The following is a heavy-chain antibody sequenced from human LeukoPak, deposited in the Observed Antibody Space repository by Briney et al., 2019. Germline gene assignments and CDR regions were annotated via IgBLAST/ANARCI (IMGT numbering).Heavy chain of an antibody. CDR2: ISAYNGNT. CDR3: ARDSPYYSNYYYYYMDV. J-gene: IGHJ6*03. D-gene: IGHD3-22*01. V-gene: IGHV1-18*01. Sequence: ASVKVSCKASGYTFTSYGISWVRQAPGQGLEWMGWISAYNGNTNYAQKLQGRVTMTTDTSTSTAYMELRSLRSDDTAVYYCARDSPYYSNYYYYYMDVWGKGTTVTVSS. CDR1: GYTFTSYG.